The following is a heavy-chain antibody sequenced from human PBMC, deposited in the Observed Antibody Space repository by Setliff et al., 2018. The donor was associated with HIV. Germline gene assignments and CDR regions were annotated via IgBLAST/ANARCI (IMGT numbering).Heavy chain of an antibody. V-gene: IGHV4-39*07. Sequence: SETLSLTCTVSGDSISSSSFYWGWIRQPPGKGLECIGTIYYSGSTNYNPSLKSRVTISVDTSKNQFSLKLSSVTAADTAVYYCARDSPGPQYYYYGMDVWGQGTTVTVSS. CDR1: GDSISSSSFY. J-gene: IGHJ6*02. CDR2: IYYSGST. CDR3: ARDSPGPQYYYYGMDV.